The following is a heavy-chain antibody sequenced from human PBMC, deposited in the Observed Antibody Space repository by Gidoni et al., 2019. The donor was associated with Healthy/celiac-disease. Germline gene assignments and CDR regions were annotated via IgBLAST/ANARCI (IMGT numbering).Heavy chain of an antibody. V-gene: IGHV3-30-3*01. J-gene: IGHJ4*02. D-gene: IGHD4-17*01. CDR2: ISYDGSNK. CDR3: ARDYYGGKGGRIFYY. Sequence: QVQLVESGGGVVQPGRSLRLSCAASGFTFSSYAMHWVRQAPGKGVEWVAVISYDGSNKYYADSVKGRLTISRYNSKNTLYLQMNSLRAEDTAVYYCARDYYGGKGGRIFYYWGQGTLVTVSS. CDR1: GFTFSSYA.